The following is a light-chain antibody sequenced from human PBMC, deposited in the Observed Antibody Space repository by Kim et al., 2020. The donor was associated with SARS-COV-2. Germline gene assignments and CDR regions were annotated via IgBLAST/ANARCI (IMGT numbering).Light chain of an antibody. Sequence: SVSPGERATLSCRASQSVSSNLAWYQQKPGQAPRLLIYGASTRATGIPARFSGSGSGTEFTLTISSLQSEDFAVYYCQQYNNWPQTSGQGTKLEI. CDR2: GAS. V-gene: IGKV3-15*01. CDR3: QQYNNWPQT. CDR1: QSVSSN. J-gene: IGKJ2*01.